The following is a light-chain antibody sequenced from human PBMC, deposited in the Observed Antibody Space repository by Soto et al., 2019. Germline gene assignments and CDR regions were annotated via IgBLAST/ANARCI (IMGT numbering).Light chain of an antibody. CDR3: GADHGSGSNFVVV. CDR1: SGYSHYT. V-gene: IGLV9-49*01. J-gene: IGLJ2*01. CDR2: VGTGGIVG. Sequence: QPVLTQPPSASASLGASVTLTCTLSSGYSHYTVDWYQQRPGKGPRFVMRVGTGGIVGSKGDGIPDRFSVLGSGLNRYLTIKNIQEEDESDYHCGADHGSGSNFVVVFGGGTKLTVL.